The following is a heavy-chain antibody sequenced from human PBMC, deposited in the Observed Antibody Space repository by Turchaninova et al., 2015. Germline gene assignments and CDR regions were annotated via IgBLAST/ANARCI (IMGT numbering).Heavy chain of an antibody. CDR1: GGSISSSSYS. Sequence: QLQLQESGPGLVKPTEPLSLTCTVPGGSISSSSYSWGWIRQPPGKRLEWIESIYYSGSTYYNPSLKSRVTISVDTSNNQFSLKLSSVTAADTAVYYCARPVAAGTPSYFDYWGQGTLVTVSS. CDR2: IYYSGST. V-gene: IGHV4-39*01. D-gene: IGHD6-13*01. J-gene: IGHJ4*02. CDR3: ARPVAAGTPSYFDY.